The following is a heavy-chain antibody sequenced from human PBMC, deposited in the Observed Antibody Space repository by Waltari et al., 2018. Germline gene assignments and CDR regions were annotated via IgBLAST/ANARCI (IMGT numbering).Heavy chain of an antibody. CDR1: GYTFTSYA. J-gene: IGHJ3*02. CDR2: INAGKGNT. V-gene: IGHV1-3*01. CDR3: ARVGIAVAGKAFDI. Sequence: QVQLVQSGAEVKKPGASVKVSCKASGYTFTSYAMHWVRQAPGQRLEWMGWINAGKGNTKYSQKFQGRVTITRDTSASTAYMELSSLRSEDTAVYYCARVGIAVAGKAFDIWGQGTMVTVSS. D-gene: IGHD6-19*01.